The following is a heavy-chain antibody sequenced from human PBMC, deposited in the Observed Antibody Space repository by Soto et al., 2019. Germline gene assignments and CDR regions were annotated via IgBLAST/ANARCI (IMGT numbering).Heavy chain of an antibody. CDR3: ARQGGSSSGFYYYYYYMDV. CDR2: IYYSGST. D-gene: IGHD6-6*01. Sequence: SETLSLTCTVSGGSISSSSYYWGWIRQPPGKGLERIGSIYYSGSTYYNPSLKSRVIMSVDTSKNQFSLKLSSVTAADTAVYYCARQGGSSSGFYYYYYYMDVWGKGTTVT. J-gene: IGHJ6*03. V-gene: IGHV4-39*01. CDR1: GGSISSSSYY.